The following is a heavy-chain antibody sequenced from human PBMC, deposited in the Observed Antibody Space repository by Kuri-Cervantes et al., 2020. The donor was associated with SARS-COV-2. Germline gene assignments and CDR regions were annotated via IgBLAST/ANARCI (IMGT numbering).Heavy chain of an antibody. J-gene: IGHJ4*02. CDR2: INHSGST. Sequence: SETLSLTCTVSGGSISSYYWSWIRQPPGKGLEWIGEINHSGSTNYNPSLKSRVTISVDTSKNQFSLKLSSVTAADTAVYYCARDGIAAAVDYWGQGTLVTVSS. V-gene: IGHV4-34*01. D-gene: IGHD6-13*01. CDR3: ARDGIAAAVDY. CDR1: GGSISSYY.